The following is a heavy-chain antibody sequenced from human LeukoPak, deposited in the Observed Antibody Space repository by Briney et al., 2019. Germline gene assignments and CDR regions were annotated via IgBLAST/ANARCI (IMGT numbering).Heavy chain of an antibody. CDR2: ISSSSTI. CDR1: GFTFSSYG. CDR3: ARDSPPDS. V-gene: IGHV3-48*01. Sequence: GGSLRLSCAASGFTFSSYGMHWVRQAPGKGLEWVSYISSSSTIYYADSVKGRFTISRENAKNSLYLQMNSLRAEDTAVYYCARDSPPDSWGEGTLVTVSS. J-gene: IGHJ5*01.